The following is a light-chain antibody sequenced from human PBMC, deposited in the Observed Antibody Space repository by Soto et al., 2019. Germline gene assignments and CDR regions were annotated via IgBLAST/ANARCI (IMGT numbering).Light chain of an antibody. Sequence: DIQMTQSPSTLSASVGDRVTITCRASQSISSWLAWYQQKPGKAPKLLIYKASSLESGVPSRFSGSGSGTEFTLTSSSLQPDDFATDYCQQYNSYSGTFGQGTKVEIK. CDR2: KAS. CDR1: QSISSW. CDR3: QQYNSYSGT. J-gene: IGKJ1*01. V-gene: IGKV1-5*03.